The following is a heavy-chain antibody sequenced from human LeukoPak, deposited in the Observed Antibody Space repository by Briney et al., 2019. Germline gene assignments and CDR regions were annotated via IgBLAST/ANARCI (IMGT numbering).Heavy chain of an antibody. D-gene: IGHD6-6*01. CDR3: AKRSSSSSGYFDY. J-gene: IGHJ4*02. CDR1: GFTFSNYW. Sequence: GGSLRLSCAASGFTFSNYWMSWVRQAPGKGLEWVANIKQDGSEKYYVDSVKGRFTISRDISKNTLYLQMHSLRAEDTAIYYCAKRSSSSSGYFDYWGQGTLVTVSS. CDR2: IKQDGSEK. V-gene: IGHV3-7*03.